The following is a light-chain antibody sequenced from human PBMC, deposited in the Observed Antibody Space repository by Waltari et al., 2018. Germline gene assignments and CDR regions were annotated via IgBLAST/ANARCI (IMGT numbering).Light chain of an antibody. CDR3: CSYAGFSTVV. CDR2: DVT. CDR1: SSDIGSYNL. J-gene: IGLJ2*01. V-gene: IGLV2-23*02. Sequence: QSALTQPASVSGSPGQSITISCTGTSSDIGSYNLVSCYQQHPGKAPKLMIYDVTNRPCGISSRFSGSKSGITASLTISGLQAEDEADYYCCSYAGFSTVVFGGGTKLTVL.